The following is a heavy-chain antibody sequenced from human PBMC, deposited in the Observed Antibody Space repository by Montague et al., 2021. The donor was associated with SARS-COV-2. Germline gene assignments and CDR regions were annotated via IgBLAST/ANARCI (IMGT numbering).Heavy chain of an antibody. CDR3: AVAVKYFFDN. CDR1: GDSITNTRYF. J-gene: IGHJ4*02. V-gene: IGHV4-39*01. CDR2: IYHNGNT. D-gene: IGHD3-22*01. Sequence: SETLSLTCNVSGDSITNTRYFWGWMRQPPGQALVWLVSIYHNGNTYSNPALERRALMSIGTSKIQFSLRLSSVIASDTSVYYCAVAVKYFFDNWGQGFLVSVSS.